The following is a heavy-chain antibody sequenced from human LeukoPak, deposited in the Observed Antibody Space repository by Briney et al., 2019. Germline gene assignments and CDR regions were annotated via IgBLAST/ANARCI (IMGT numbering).Heavy chain of an antibody. J-gene: IGHJ3*02. V-gene: IGHV1-18*01. CDR2: ISAYNGNT. CDR1: GYTFTSYG. CDR3: ARDRIVGALDAFDI. D-gene: IGHD1-26*01. Sequence: GASVKVSCKASGYTFTSYGISWVRQAPGQGREWMGWISAYNGNTNYAQKLQGRVTMTTDTSTSTAHMELRSLRSDDTAVYYCARDRIVGALDAFDIWGQGTMVTVSS.